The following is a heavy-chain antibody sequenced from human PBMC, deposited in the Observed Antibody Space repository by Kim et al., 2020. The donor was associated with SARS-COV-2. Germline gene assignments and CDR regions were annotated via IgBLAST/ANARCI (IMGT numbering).Heavy chain of an antibody. D-gene: IGHD4-17*01. J-gene: IGHJ4*02. V-gene: IGHV3-53*01. Sequence: GGSLRLSCAASGFTVSSNYMSWVRQAPGKGLEWVSVIYSGGSTYYADSVKGRFTISRDNSKNTLYLQMNSLRAEDTAVYYCAREGKGYGDYGVCVYWGQGTLVTVSS. CDR3: AREGKGYGDYGVCVY. CDR2: IYSGGST. CDR1: GFTVSSNY.